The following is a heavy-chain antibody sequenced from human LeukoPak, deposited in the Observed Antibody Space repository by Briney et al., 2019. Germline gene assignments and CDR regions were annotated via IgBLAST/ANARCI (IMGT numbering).Heavy chain of an antibody. J-gene: IGHJ4*02. CDR2: IYSGGST. Sequence: GGSLRLSCAASGFTVSSNYMSWVRQAPGKGLEWVSVIYSGGSTYYADSVKGRFTISRDNSKNTLYLQMNSLRAEDTAVYYCAKDRDPVRGYFDYWGQGTLVTVSS. CDR3: AKDRDPVRGYFDY. V-gene: IGHV3-66*01. CDR1: GFTVSSNY.